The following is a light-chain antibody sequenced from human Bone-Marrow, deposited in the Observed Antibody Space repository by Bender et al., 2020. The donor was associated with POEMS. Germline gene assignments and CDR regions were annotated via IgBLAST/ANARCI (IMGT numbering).Light chain of an antibody. Sequence: QSALAQPASVSGSPGQSITISCAGSNSDIGAYNLVSWHQQHPNKAPKLIIYEADKRPSGVSYRFSGSKSDDTASLTISGLQAEDEADYYCSSYAGNNDWVFGGGTKLTVL. J-gene: IGLJ3*02. CDR3: SSYAGNNDWV. CDR2: EAD. V-gene: IGLV2-23*01. CDR1: NSDIGAYNL.